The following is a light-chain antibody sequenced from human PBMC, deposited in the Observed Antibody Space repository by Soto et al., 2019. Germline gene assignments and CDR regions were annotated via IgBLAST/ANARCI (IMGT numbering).Light chain of an antibody. CDR3: QQYGSSPWT. J-gene: IGKJ1*01. V-gene: IGKV3-20*01. CDR2: GAS. Sequence: EIVLTQSPGTLSLSPEERATLSCRASQSVSSSYLAWYQQTPGQAPRLLIYGASSRATGIPDRFSGSGSGTDFTLTISRLEPEDFAVYYCQQYGSSPWTFGQGTKVDIK. CDR1: QSVSSSY.